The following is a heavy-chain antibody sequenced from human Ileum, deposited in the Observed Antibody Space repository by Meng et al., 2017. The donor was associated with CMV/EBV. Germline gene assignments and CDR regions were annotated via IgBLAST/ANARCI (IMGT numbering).Heavy chain of an antibody. CDR3: ARGLFRYPAYFDL. CDR2: INHVGRT. CDR1: GGSLRGHY. D-gene: IGHD3-16*02. V-gene: IGHV4-34*01. Sequence: QLQLQQWGAGLLKPSETLSLTCAVYGGSLRGHYCNWIRQSPGNGLQWIAEINHVGRTNSNPSLASRVTISQDTSKNQCSLKLNSVTVADSAVYYCARGLFRYPAYFDLWGQGTLVTVSS. J-gene: IGHJ4*02.